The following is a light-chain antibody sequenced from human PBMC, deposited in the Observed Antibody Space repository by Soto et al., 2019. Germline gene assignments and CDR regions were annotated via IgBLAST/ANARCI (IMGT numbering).Light chain of an antibody. J-gene: IGLJ1*01. CDR1: SSNIGSNS. CDR2: NNN. V-gene: IGLV1-44*01. CDR3: AAWDDSLSGYV. Sequence: QSVLTQPASVSGAPGQRVTISCSGSSSNIGSNSVNWHQQLPGTAPKVLIYNNNQRPSGVPDRFSGSKSGTSASLAISGLQSEDEADYYCAAWDDSLSGYVFGTGTKVTVL.